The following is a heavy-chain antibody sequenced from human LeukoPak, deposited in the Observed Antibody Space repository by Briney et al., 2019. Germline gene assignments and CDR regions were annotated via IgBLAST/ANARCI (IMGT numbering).Heavy chain of an antibody. J-gene: IGHJ5*02. Sequence: GGSLRLSCTASGFSFSNAWMNWVRQAPGKGLEWVGRIPSKTSGGTTDYATPVKGRFTISRDDSKNMLYLHMNSLQIEDTAVYYCADYYASGSYPPWGQGTLVTVS. CDR2: IPSKTSGGTT. D-gene: IGHD3-10*01. CDR1: GFSFSNAW. V-gene: IGHV3-15*07. CDR3: ADYYASGSYPP.